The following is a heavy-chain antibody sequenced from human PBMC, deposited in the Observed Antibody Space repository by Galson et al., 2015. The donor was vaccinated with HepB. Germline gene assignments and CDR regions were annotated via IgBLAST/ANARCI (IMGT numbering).Heavy chain of an antibody. J-gene: IGHJ4*02. CDR1: GFTFSSYA. D-gene: IGHD6-19*01. CDR3: ARDGGYSSGWPFDY. CDR2: ISGSGGST. V-gene: IGHV3-23*01. Sequence: SLRLSCAASGFTFSSYAMSWVRQAPGKGLEWVSAISGSGGSTYYADSVKGRFTISRDNSKNTLYLQMNSLRAEDTAVYYCARDGGYSSGWPFDYWGQGTLVTVSS.